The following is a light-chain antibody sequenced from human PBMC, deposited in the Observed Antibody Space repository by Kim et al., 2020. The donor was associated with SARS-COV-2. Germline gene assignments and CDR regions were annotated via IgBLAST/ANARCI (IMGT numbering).Light chain of an antibody. CDR1: QSVSRNY. J-gene: IGKJ2*01. Sequence: LSPGESATLSCRASQSVSRNYVAWYQQTPGQAPRLLFYGTSSRAAAIPDRCSGGGSGTDFTLTSSRLEPEDFAVYYCQQFGSSPYTFGQGTKLEIK. CDR2: GTS. V-gene: IGKV3-20*01. CDR3: QQFGSSPYT.